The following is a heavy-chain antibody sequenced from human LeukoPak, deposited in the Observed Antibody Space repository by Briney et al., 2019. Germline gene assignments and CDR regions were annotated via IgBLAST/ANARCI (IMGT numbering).Heavy chain of an antibody. CDR1: GGSISNSSYY. CDR3: ARHRFNYVLAPFDY. D-gene: IGHD4-11*01. J-gene: IGHJ4*02. V-gene: IGHV4-39*01. CDR2: IYYSGNT. Sequence: SETLSLTCTVSGGSISNSSYYWGWIRQPPGKGLEWIGSIYYSGNTFYNPSLKSRVTRVVDTSKNQFSLKLSSVTAADTAVYYCARHRFNYVLAPFDYWGQGSLVTVSS.